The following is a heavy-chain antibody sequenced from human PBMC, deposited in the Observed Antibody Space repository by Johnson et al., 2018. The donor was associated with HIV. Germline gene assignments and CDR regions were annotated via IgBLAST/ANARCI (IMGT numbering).Heavy chain of an antibody. CDR1: GFTFSSNW. CDR3: ARERWSAYYGAFDI. CDR2: IKQDGSDK. D-gene: IGHD3-3*01. Sequence: VQLVESGGNLVQPGGSLRLSCAVSGFTFSSNWMSWVRQAPGKGLEWVANIKQDGSDKNYVDSVKGRFTISRDNAMNSLYLQMNSLRPEDTAVYYCARERWSAYYGAFDIWGHGTLVTVSS. J-gene: IGHJ3*02. V-gene: IGHV3-7*01.